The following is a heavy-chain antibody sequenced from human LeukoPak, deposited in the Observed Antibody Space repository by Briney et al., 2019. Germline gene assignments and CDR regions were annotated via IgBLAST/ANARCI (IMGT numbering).Heavy chain of an antibody. CDR1: GFTFSSYW. CDR3: ARDKAYGMDV. CDR2: INGDGSST. Sequence: GGSLRLSCAASGFTFSSYWMHWGRQVPGKGLVWVSHINGDGSSTSYADSVKGRFTISRDNAKSTLYLQMNSLRAEDTAVYYCARDKAYGMDVWGQGTTVTV. V-gene: IGHV3-74*01. J-gene: IGHJ6*02.